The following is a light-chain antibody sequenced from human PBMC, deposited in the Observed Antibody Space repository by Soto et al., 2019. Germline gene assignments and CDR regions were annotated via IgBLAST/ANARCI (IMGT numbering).Light chain of an antibody. CDR3: SSYTSSSTYV. V-gene: IGLV2-14*01. CDR2: DVS. CDR1: STDIGRYNY. Sequence: LTQPASVSGSPGQSITISCAGTSTDIGRYNYVSWYQQHPGKAPKLMIYDVSNRPSGVSNRFSGSKSGNTASLTISGLQAEDEADYYCSSYTSSSTYVFGTGTKVTVL. J-gene: IGLJ1*01.